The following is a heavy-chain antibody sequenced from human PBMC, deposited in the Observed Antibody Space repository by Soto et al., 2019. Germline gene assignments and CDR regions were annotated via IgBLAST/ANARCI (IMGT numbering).Heavy chain of an antibody. D-gene: IGHD5-18*01. J-gene: IGHJ5*02. Sequence: LRLSCAASGFTFSSYGMHWVRQAPGKGLEWVAVISYDGSNKYYADSVKGRFTISRDNSKNTLYLQMNSLRAEDTAVYYCAKDIGGGYSYRPDWFDPWGQGTLVTVSS. CDR3: AKDIGGGYSYRPDWFDP. CDR1: GFTFSSYG. CDR2: ISYDGSNK. V-gene: IGHV3-30*18.